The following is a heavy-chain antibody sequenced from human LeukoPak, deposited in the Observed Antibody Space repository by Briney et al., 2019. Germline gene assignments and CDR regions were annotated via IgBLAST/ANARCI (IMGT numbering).Heavy chain of an antibody. D-gene: IGHD3-22*01. CDR1: GFIFNIYA. Sequence: GGSLRLSCAASGFIFNIYAMSWVRQAPGKGLEWVSGISGSGGNTNYADSVKGRFTISRDNSKNTLYLQMNSLRAEDTAVYYCARADHYYDSNNWFDPWGQGTLVTVSS. J-gene: IGHJ5*02. V-gene: IGHV3-23*01. CDR2: ISGSGGNT. CDR3: ARADHYYDSNNWFDP.